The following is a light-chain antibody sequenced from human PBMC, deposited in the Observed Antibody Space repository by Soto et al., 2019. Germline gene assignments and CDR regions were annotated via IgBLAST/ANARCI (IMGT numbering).Light chain of an antibody. J-gene: IGKJ4*01. CDR1: QRLLHSDGKTY. CDR2: ELS. CDR3: LQGIHLRLT. V-gene: IGKV2-29*01. Sequence: DLVMTQTPLSLSVTPGQPASISCKSGQRLLHSDGKTYLSWRLHKVMFELSSRFSGAPKTGAPKRFSGSGLGTNFTLKISRLEAEDVGVYYRLQGIHLRLTFGGRTKVEIK.